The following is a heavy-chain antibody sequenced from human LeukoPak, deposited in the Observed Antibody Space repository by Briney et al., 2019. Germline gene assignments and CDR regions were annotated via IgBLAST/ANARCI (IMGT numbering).Heavy chain of an antibody. D-gene: IGHD3-22*01. CDR3: ARLDYDSSVYHPYNWFDP. V-gene: IGHV3-23*01. CDR1: GCTLSSYA. J-gene: IGHJ5*02. CDR2: ISDSGNT. Sequence: EPGGSLRLSCAASGCTLSSYAMSWVRQAPGKGLEWVSAISDSGNTYHADSVKGRFTISRDSSKNTLFLQMNRLRPEDAAVYYCARLDYDSSVYHPYNWFDPWGQGILVTVSS.